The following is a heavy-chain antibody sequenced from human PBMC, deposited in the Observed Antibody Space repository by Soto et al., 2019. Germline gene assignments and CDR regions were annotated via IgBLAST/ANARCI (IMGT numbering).Heavy chain of an antibody. CDR2: ISYDGSNK. J-gene: IGHJ3*02. CDR3: AKEGRSYDEFWSGSIGSVDI. D-gene: IGHD3-3*01. Sequence: QGQLVESGGDAVQPGRSLRLSCVGSGFTFKNHAMHWVRLAPGQGLEWVAYISYDGSNKAYGDSVQGRFTISRDNSKNTVILQMNSLRVEDTGVFHCAKEGRSYDEFWSGSIGSVDIWGRGTTVTVSS. CDR1: GFTFKNHA. V-gene: IGHV3-30*18.